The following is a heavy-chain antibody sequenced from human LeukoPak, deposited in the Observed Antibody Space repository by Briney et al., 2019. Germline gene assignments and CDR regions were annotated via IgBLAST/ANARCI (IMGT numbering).Heavy chain of an antibody. J-gene: IGHJ4*02. D-gene: IGHD6-6*01. CDR2: INQDGSVK. CDR1: RFTFSNYW. CDR3: ARIGYSSSSLDY. V-gene: IGHV3-7*01. Sequence: GRSLRLSCAASRFTFSNYWMSWVRQAPGEGLEWVANINQDGSVKYYVDSIKGRFTISRDNAKNSVFLQMNSLRADDTAVYYFARIGYSSSSLDYWGQGTLVTVFS.